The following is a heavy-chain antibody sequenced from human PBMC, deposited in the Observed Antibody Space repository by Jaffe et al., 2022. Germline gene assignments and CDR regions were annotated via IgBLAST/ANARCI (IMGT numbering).Heavy chain of an antibody. D-gene: IGHD2-15*01. CDR2: IYYSGST. CDR1: GGSISSSSYY. V-gene: IGHV4-39*01. J-gene: IGHJ4*02. Sequence: QLQLQESGPGLVKPSETLSLTCTVSGGSISSSSYYWGWIRQPPGKGLEWIGSIYYSGSTYYNPSLKSRVTISVDTSKNQFSLKLSSVTAADTAVYYCARTIVVVVAATDGFDYWGQGTLVTVSS. CDR3: ARTIVVVVAATDGFDY.